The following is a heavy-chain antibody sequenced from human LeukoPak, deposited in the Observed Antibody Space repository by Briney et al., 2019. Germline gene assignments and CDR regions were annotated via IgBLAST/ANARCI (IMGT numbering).Heavy chain of an antibody. Sequence: GGSLRLSCEASAFTFSSYWMSWVRQAPGKGLEGVANMKEDGGEINYVDSVKGRFTISRDKAKNSLFLQMNSLRVEDTAVYYCARDRGYSTFDYWGQGTLVTVSS. CDR2: MKEDGGEI. D-gene: IGHD4-23*01. V-gene: IGHV3-7*01. CDR1: AFTFSSYW. CDR3: ARDRGYSTFDY. J-gene: IGHJ4*02.